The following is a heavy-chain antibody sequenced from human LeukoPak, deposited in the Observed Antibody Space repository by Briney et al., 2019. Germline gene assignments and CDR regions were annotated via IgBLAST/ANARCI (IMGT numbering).Heavy chain of an antibody. D-gene: IGHD1-26*01. Sequence: GGSLRLSCTASGFSFNRFWMSWVRQAPGKGLEWVSSITSSSSYIYYADSVKGRFTISRDNAKNSLYLQMDSLRVEDTAVYYCARDPYSGNYGAYYYYYMDVWGKRTTVTISS. J-gene: IGHJ6*03. V-gene: IGHV3-21*06. CDR2: ITSSSSYI. CDR1: GFSFNRFW. CDR3: ARDPYSGNYGAYYYYYMDV.